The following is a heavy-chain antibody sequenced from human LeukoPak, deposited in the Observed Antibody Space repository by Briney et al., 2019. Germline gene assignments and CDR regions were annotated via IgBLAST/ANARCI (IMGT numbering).Heavy chain of an antibody. CDR1: GFTFSSYG. Sequence: PGGSLRLSCAASGFTFSSYGMHWVRQAPGKGLEWVAFIRYDGSNKYYADSVKGRFTISRDNSKNTLYLQMNSLKTEDTAVYYCTTDVLLWFGEPDFDYWGQGTLVTVSS. CDR3: TTDVLLWFGEPDFDY. J-gene: IGHJ4*02. CDR2: IRYDGSNK. D-gene: IGHD3-10*01. V-gene: IGHV3-30*02.